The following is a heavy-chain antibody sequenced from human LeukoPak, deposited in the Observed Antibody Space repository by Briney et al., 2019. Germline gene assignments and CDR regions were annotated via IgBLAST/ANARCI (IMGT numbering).Heavy chain of an antibody. CDR2: IRSKANSYAT. CDR1: GFTFSGSA. V-gene: IGHV3-73*01. D-gene: IGHD4-17*01. CDR3: TGIGGYGDYGGGDY. J-gene: IGHJ4*02. Sequence: GGSLRLSCAASGFTFSGSAMHWVRQASGKGLEWVGRIRSKANSYATAYAASVKGRFTISRDDSKNTAYLQMNSLKTEDTAVYYCTGIGGYGDYGGGDYWGQGTLVTVSS.